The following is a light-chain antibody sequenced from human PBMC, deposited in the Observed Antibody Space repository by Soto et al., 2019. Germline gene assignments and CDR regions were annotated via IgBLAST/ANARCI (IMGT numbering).Light chain of an antibody. V-gene: IGKV3-15*01. Sequence: EIVMTQSPATLSVSPGERATLSCRASQSVSSNLAWYQQKPGQAPRLLMYGASTRATGIPARFSGSGSGTEFTLTISSLQSEDFAVYYCQQYNNWPPPTFGGGAKVEIK. J-gene: IGKJ4*01. CDR1: QSVSSN. CDR2: GAS. CDR3: QQYNNWPPPT.